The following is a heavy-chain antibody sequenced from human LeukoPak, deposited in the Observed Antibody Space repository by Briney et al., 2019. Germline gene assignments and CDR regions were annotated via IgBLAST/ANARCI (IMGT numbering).Heavy chain of an antibody. V-gene: IGHV1-18*01. Sequence: GASVKVSCKASGYTFTNYGISWVRQAPGHGLEWMGCISTYNGHTNYAQKLQGRVTMPTDTSTSTAYLDLRSLRTDDTAVYYCARVRFPYWYFDLWGRGTLLTVSS. CDR1: GYTFTNYG. CDR3: ARVRFPYWYFDL. CDR2: ISTYNGHT. J-gene: IGHJ2*01.